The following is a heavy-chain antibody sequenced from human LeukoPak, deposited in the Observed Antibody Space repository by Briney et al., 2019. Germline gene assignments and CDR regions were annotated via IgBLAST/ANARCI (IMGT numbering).Heavy chain of an antibody. CDR1: GYTFTSYD. CDR3: ARAYTYYDFWSGYYTGNYFDY. D-gene: IGHD3-3*01. CDR2: MNPNSGNT. V-gene: IGHV1-8*03. J-gene: IGHJ4*02. Sequence: ASVKVSCKASGYTFTSYDINWVRQATGQGPEWMGWMNPNSGNTGYAQKFQGRVTITRNTSISTAYMELSSLRSEDTAVYYCARAYTYYDFWSGYYTGNYFDYWGQGTLVTVSS.